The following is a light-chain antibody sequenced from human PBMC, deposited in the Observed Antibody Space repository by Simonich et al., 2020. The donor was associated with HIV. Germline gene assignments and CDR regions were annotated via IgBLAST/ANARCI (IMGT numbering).Light chain of an antibody. CDR3: QQYGRSPFT. Sequence: EIVLTQSPGPLSLSPGERATLSCRASQNVDTKYLAWNKQKPGLAPRLLMYDTSKRAIGIPDRFSGSGSGTDFTLTISRLEPEDFAVYYCQQYGRSPFTFGPGTTVEI. CDR2: DTS. V-gene: IGKV3D-20*01. CDR1: QNVDTKY. J-gene: IGKJ3*01.